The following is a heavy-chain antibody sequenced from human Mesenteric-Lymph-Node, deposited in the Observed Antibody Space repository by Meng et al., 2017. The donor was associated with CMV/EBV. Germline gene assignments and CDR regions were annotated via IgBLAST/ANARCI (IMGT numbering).Heavy chain of an antibody. CDR1: GFTFSSRA. CDR2: IYDDTKK. J-gene: IGHJ6*02. D-gene: IGHD4-11*01. V-gene: IGHV3-30*04. Sequence: GESLKISCAASGFTFSSRAIHWVRQTPGKGLEWVAVIYDDTKKYYADFVKGRFTISRDNSKSTVHLQMDSLRVEDTAVYFCGRDLIDDSRNSDYGLDVWGQGTTVTVSS. CDR3: GRDLIDDSRNSDYGLDV.